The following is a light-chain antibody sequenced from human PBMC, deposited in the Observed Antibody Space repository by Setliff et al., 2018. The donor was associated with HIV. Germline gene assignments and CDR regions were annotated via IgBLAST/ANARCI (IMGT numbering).Light chain of an antibody. CDR2: EVT. Sequence: QSALTQPASVSGSPGQSITISCTGTRGGVGGYNYVSWYQQHPGRVPKLMIYEVTHRPSGVSNRFSGSKSGYTASLTISGLQAEDEADYYCSSFTSSSTFVFGTGTKVTVL. V-gene: IGLV2-14*03. CDR1: RGGVGGYNY. J-gene: IGLJ1*01. CDR3: SSFTSSSTFV.